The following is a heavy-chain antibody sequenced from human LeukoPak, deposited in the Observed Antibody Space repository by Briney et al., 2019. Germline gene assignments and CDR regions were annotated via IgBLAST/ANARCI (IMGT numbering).Heavy chain of an antibody. Sequence: GGSLRLSCAASGFTFSSYEMNWVRQAPGKGLEWVSYISSSGSTIYYADSVKGRFTISRDNAKNSLYLQMNSLRVEDTAVYYCAKDRTLVGATHDYWGQGTLVTVSS. CDR1: GFTFSSYE. CDR3: AKDRTLVGATHDY. CDR2: ISSSGSTI. J-gene: IGHJ4*02. D-gene: IGHD1-26*01. V-gene: IGHV3-48*03.